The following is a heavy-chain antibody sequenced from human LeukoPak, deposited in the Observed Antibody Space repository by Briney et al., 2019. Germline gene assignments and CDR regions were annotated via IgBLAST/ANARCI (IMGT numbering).Heavy chain of an antibody. Sequence: GGSLRLSCAASGFTFTSYAMSWVRQAPGKGLEWVSTISGSGGSTYYADSVQGRFPTSRDNSKNTLYLQMNSLRAEDTAVYFCAKGRGTRVYNWFDTWGQGILVTVSS. D-gene: IGHD1-26*01. V-gene: IGHV3-23*01. J-gene: IGHJ5*02. CDR2: ISGSGGST. CDR1: GFTFTSYA. CDR3: AKGRGTRVYNWFDT.